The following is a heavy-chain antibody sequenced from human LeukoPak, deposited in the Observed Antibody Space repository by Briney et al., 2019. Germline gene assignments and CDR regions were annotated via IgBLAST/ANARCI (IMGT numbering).Heavy chain of an antibody. V-gene: IGHV4-61*01. Sequence: TSETLSLTCTVSGGSVSSGSYYWSWIRQPPGKGLEWIVYIYYSGSTNYNPPLKSRVTISVDTSKNQFSLKLSSVTAADTAVYYCASPRSYYDSSGYYISWGQGTLVTVSS. CDR3: ASPRSYYDSSGYYIS. D-gene: IGHD3-22*01. J-gene: IGHJ5*02. CDR2: IYYSGST. CDR1: GGSVSSGSYY.